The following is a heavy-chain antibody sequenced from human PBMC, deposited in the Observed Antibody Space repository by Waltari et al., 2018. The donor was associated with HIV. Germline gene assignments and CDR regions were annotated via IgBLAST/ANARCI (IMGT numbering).Heavy chain of an antibody. CDR3: AKDIGFLTHPDSGADS. D-gene: IGHD2-15*01. CDR1: GFTFEQYA. J-gene: IGHJ4*02. V-gene: IGHV3-9*01. Sequence: DVHLVQFGGGLVQPGRSLRLSCVGSGFTFEQYAMRWVRQDPGKGMKWVASINSFRGNIAYAASVKGRFTISRDNAKSSLYLQMNNLKPEDTALYYCAKDIGFLTHPDSGADSWGRGTLVTVTS. CDR2: INSFRGNI.